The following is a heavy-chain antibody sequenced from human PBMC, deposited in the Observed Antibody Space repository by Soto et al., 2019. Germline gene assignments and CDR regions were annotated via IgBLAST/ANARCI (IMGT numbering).Heavy chain of an antibody. V-gene: IGHV1-2*02. CDR3: ARDQSPSSGWPGMDV. CDR2: INPNSGGT. D-gene: IGHD6-19*01. CDR1: GYPFTEYY. J-gene: IGHJ6*01. Sequence: XSVKVSCKASGYPFTEYYMRWVRQSPGQGLEWMGWINPNSGGTNYAQKFQGRVTMTRDTSISTAYMELNRLRSDDTAVYYCARDQSPSSGWPGMDVWGQGTTVTVLL.